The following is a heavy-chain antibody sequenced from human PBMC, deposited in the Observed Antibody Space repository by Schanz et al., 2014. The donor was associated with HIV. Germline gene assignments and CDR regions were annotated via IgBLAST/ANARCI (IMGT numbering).Heavy chain of an antibody. Sequence: QVQLVESGGGVVQPGRSLRLSCAASGFSFSNYGMHWVRQAPGKGLEWVAVTSYDGIKKNFADSVRGRFTISRDKSKNTLYLQMNSLRAEDTAVYYCAKFGRLLGNFDDWGQGTLVTVSS. J-gene: IGHJ4*02. V-gene: IGHV3-30*18. D-gene: IGHD2-15*01. CDR3: AKFGRLLGNFDD. CDR1: GFSFSNYG. CDR2: TSYDGIKK.